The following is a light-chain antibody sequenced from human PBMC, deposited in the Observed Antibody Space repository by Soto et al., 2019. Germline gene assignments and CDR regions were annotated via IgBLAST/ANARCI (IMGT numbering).Light chain of an antibody. J-gene: IGKJ2*01. CDR2: SAS. V-gene: IGKV1-39*01. CDR1: QSISTY. CDR3: QQSYTSPMYT. Sequence: DIQMTQSPSSLSASVGDRVTITCRASQSISTYLNWYQQKPGKAPNLLIYSASTLQNGVPSRLTGSGSGTDFTLTISSLQPEDFATYYCQQSYTSPMYTFGQGTKREIK.